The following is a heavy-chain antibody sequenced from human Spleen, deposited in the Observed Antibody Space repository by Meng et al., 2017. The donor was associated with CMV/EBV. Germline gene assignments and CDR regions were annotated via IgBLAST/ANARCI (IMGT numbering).Heavy chain of an antibody. CDR2: LHHSGTT. J-gene: IGHJ4*02. CDR1: GGSVSSDYW. D-gene: IGHD3-22*01. V-gene: IGHV4-4*02. CDR3: ARNGHYSLDS. Sequence: LTGAVSGGSVSSDYWWSWVRQTPGKGLQWLGELHHSGTTTYNPSLNSRVTFSLDKSKNEFSLKLTSVTVADTAVYYCARNGHYSLDSWSQGTLVTVSS.